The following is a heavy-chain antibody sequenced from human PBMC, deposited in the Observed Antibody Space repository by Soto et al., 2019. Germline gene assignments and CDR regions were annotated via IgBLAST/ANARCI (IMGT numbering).Heavy chain of an antibody. V-gene: IGHV1-18*01. D-gene: IGHD2-2*01. Sequence: QVQLVQSAGEVKKPGASVKVSCKASGYSFTSYGISWVRRAPAQGLEWMGWISPYNGHTQFVERFQGRVTMTTDTPTKTAYMELRNLRSDDTAHYYCARDLTIVPATHPRLENYGMDVWGQGTTVIVSS. CDR1: GYSFTSYG. CDR3: ARDLTIVPATHPRLENYGMDV. CDR2: ISPYNGHT. J-gene: IGHJ6*02.